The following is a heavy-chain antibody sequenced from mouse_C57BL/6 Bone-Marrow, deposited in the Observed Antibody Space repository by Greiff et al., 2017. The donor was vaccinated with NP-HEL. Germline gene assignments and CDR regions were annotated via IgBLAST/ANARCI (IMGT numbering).Heavy chain of an antibody. V-gene: IGHV1-80*01. Sequence: QVQLQQSGAELVKPGASVKISCKASGYAFSSYWMNWLKQRPGKGLEWIGQIYPGDGDTNYNGKFKGKATLTADKSSSTAYMQLSSLTSEDSAVYFCARDPYYYGSSYWYFDVWGTGTTVTVSS. CDR2: IYPGDGDT. J-gene: IGHJ1*03. D-gene: IGHD1-1*01. CDR3: ARDPYYYGSSYWYFDV. CDR1: GYAFSSYW.